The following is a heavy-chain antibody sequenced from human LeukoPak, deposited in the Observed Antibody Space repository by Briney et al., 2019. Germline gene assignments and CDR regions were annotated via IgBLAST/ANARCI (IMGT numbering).Heavy chain of an antibody. D-gene: IGHD3-22*01. CDR2: INPNSGGT. Sequence: ASVKVSCKASGYTFTGYYMHWVRQAPGQGPEWMGWINPNSGGTNYAQKFQGRVTMTRDTSISTAYMELSRLRSDDTAVYYCAREGDIVATIQDSSSGYYYGDAFDIWGQGTMVTVSS. V-gene: IGHV1-2*02. J-gene: IGHJ3*02. CDR1: GYTFTGYY. CDR3: AREGDIVATIQDSSSGYYYGDAFDI.